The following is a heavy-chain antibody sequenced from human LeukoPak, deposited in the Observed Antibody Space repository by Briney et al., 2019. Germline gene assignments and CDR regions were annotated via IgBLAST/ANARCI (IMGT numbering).Heavy chain of an antibody. D-gene: IGHD4-23*01. J-gene: IGHJ6*03. Sequence: SVKVSCKASGGTFSGYAISWVRQAPGQGLEWMGGIIPIFGTANYAQKFQGRVTITTDESTSTAYMELSSLRSEDTAVYYCARATVVTNYYYYYMDVWGKGTTVTVSS. CDR2: IIPIFGTA. V-gene: IGHV1-69*05. CDR1: GGTFSGYA. CDR3: ARATVVTNYYYYYMDV.